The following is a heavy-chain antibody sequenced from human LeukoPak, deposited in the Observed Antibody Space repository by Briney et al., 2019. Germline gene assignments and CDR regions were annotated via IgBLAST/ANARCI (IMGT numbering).Heavy chain of an antibody. J-gene: IGHJ4*02. CDR1: GGSFSGYY. Sequence: SETLSLTCAVYGGSFSGYYWSWIRQPPGKGLEWIGEINHSGSTNYNPSLKSRVTISVDTSKNQFSLKLSSVTAADTAVYYCARGRGLYPRVTMVRAPDNYFDYWGQGTLVTVSS. D-gene: IGHD3-10*01. CDR2: INHSGST. CDR3: ARGRGLYPRVTMVRAPDNYFDY. V-gene: IGHV4-34*01.